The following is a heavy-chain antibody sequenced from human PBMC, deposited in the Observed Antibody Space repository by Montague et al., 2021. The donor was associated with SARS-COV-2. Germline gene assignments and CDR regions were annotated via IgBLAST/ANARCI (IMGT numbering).Heavy chain of an antibody. J-gene: IGHJ4*02. CDR2: INHRGST. V-gene: IGHV4-34*01. CDR3: ARGGQHINMVVVVVTGGEYCFGF. CDR1: DGSFSDYS. Sequence: SETLSLTCAVYDGSFSDYSWTWIRQPPGKGLEWIGEINHRGSTNYNPSLKSRVTISVDTSKNQFSLKMTSVTAADTAVYYCARGGQHINMVVVVVTGGEYCFGFRGQGTLVAVSS. D-gene: IGHD3-22*01.